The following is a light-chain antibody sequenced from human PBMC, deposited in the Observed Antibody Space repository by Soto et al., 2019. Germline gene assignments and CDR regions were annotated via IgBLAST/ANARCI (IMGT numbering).Light chain of an antibody. CDR3: LSYTTSSSYV. Sequence: QSSLTNPASLSGSPGQSITISCTGTSSDVGAYNRVSWYQQHSGKAPKLMIYEVSNRPSGVSNRFSGSKSGNTASLTISGLQAEDEADYYCLSYTTSSSYVFGTGTKVTVL. J-gene: IGLJ1*01. CDR1: SSDVGAYNR. CDR2: EVS. V-gene: IGLV2-14*01.